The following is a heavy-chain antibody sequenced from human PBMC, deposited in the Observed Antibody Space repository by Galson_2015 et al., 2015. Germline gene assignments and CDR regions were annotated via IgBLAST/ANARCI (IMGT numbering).Heavy chain of an antibody. D-gene: IGHD3/OR15-3a*01. CDR2: INAGNGNT. J-gene: IGHJ6*02. CDR1: GYTFTSYA. CDR3: ARWSKGTGYYGMDV. Sequence: SVKVSCKASGYTFTSYAMHWVRQAPGQRLEWMGWINAGNGNTKYSQKFQGRVTITRGTSASTAYMELSSLRSEDTAVYYCARWSKGTGYYGMDVWGQGTTVTVSS. V-gene: IGHV1-3*01.